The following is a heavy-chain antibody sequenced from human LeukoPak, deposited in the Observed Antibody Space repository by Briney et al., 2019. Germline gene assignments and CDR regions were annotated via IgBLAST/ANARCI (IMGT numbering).Heavy chain of an antibody. J-gene: IGHJ5*02. CDR2: IYGNNDK. CDR3: AHRRRTGLENWFDP. V-gene: IGHV2-5*01. CDR1: GFSLNTSGVG. D-gene: IGHD1-1*01. Sequence: SGPTLVNPTQTLTLTCTFSGFSLNTSGVGVGWPRQPPGKALEWLALIYGNNDKRYSPSLKSRLTITKDTSKNQVVLTMTNMDPVDTATYFCAHRRRTGLENWFDPWGQGTLVTVSS.